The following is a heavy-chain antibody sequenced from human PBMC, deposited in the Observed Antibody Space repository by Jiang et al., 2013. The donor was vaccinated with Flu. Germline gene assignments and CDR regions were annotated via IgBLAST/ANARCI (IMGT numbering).Heavy chain of an antibody. D-gene: IGHD3/OR15-3a*01. CDR3: ASSHWTAYYSYYYYAMDV. Sequence: SGAEVKKPGSSVRVSCTASGGTFSSYAISWVRQAPGQGLEWMGRIIPMIGITHYARKFGVRVTITAEESTSTAYMELNSLESDDTAVYYCASSHWTAYYSYYYYAMDVWGQGTTVTVSS. J-gene: IGHJ6*02. CDR1: GGTFSSYA. CDR2: IIPMIGIT. V-gene: IGHV1-69*04.